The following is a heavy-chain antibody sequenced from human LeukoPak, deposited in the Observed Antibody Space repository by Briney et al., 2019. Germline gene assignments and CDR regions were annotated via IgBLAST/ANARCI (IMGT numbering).Heavy chain of an antibody. CDR1: GGSISTGDYY. V-gene: IGHV4-61*02. CDR2: IYTSGDT. CDR3: AKPTSGSYLYYFDY. J-gene: IGHJ4*02. D-gene: IGHD1-26*01. Sequence: PSETLSLTCTVSGGSISTGDYYWSWIRQPAGKELEWIGRIYTSGDTIYNSSLKSRVTISVDTPKNQFSLKLSSVTAADTAVYYCAKPTSGSYLYYFDYWGQGTLVTVSS.